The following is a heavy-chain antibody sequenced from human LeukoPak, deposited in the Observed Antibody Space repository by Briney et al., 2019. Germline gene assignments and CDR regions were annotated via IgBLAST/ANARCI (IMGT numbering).Heavy chain of an antibody. Sequence: PGGSLRLSCADSGFTVSSNYMSWARQAPGKGLEWVSVIYSGGSTYYADSVKGRFTISRDNSKNTLYLQMNSLRAEDTAVYYCARVDFDPYYYGMDVWGQGTTVTVSS. J-gene: IGHJ6*02. CDR3: ARVDFDPYYYGMDV. CDR1: GFTVSSNY. CDR2: IYSGGST. V-gene: IGHV3-66*01.